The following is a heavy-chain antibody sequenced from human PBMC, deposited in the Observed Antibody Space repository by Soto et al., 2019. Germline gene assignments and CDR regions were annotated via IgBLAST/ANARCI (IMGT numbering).Heavy chain of an antibody. CDR3: ARDQLYYNAISGRPLNAFDV. CDR2: ITGSGGST. D-gene: IGHD3-22*01. CDR1: GCSFSSYA. Sequence: GGSERISGAASGCSFSSYAMSWVHQTKGRGLTWVSVITGSGGSTYYADSVKGRFTISRDNSKNTLYLQMNSLRAEDTAVYYCARDQLYYNAISGRPLNAFDVWGQGTMVTVSS. V-gene: IGHV3-23*01. J-gene: IGHJ3*01.